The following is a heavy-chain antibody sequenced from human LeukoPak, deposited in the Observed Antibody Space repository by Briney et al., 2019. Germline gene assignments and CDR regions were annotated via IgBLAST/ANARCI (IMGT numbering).Heavy chain of an antibody. Sequence: SETLSLTCTVSGDFISRYYWSWIRQSPGKGLEWIGYVYDRGGTNYNPSLKSRAIISADTSKDQFSLKVTSVTAADTAVYYCARASDSGDWHLGYWGQGTLVTVSS. V-gene: IGHV4-59*01. J-gene: IGHJ4*02. CDR1: GDFISRYY. CDR3: ARASDSGDWHLGY. CDR2: VYDRGGT. D-gene: IGHD2-21*02.